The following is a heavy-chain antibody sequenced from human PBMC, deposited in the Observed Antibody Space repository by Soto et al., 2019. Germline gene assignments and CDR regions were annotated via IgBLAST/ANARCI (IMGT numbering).Heavy chain of an antibody. CDR1: GGSISSGGYY. V-gene: IGHV4-31*03. Sequence: LSLTCTVSGGSISSGGYYWSWIRQHPGKGLEWIGYIYYSGSTYYNPSLKSRVTISVDTSKNQFSLKLSSVTAADTAVYYCARDSRVVVINGSPYYYYGMDVWGQGTTVTVSS. J-gene: IGHJ6*02. CDR3: ARDSRVVVINGSPYYYYGMDV. D-gene: IGHD3-22*01. CDR2: IYYSGST.